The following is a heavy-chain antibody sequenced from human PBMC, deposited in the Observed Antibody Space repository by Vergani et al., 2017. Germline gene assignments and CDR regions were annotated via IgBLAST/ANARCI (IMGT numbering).Heavy chain of an antibody. J-gene: IGHJ6*02. V-gene: IGHV3-33*01. Sequence: QVQLVESGGGVVQPGRSLRLSCAASGFTFSSYGMHWVRQAPGKGLEWVAVIWYDGSNKYYADSVKGRFTISRDNSKNTLYLQMNSLRAEDTAVYYCARDRQNWNYVGYYYYYGMDVWGQGTTVTVSS. D-gene: IGHD1-7*01. CDR3: ARDRQNWNYVGYYYYYGMDV. CDR1: GFTFSSYG. CDR2: IWYDGSNK.